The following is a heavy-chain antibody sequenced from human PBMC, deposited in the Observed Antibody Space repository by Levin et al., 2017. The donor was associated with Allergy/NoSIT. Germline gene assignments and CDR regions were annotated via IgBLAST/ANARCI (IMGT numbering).Heavy chain of an antibody. CDR3: ARDRIVVVAATPSSNWFDP. Sequence: GESLKISCAASGFTFSSYGMHWVRQAPGKGLEWVAVIWYDGSNKYYADSVKGRFTISRDNSKNTLYLQMNSLRAEDTAVYYFARDRIVVVAATPSSNWFDPWGPGTLVTVSS. J-gene: IGHJ5*02. D-gene: IGHD2-15*01. CDR1: GFTFSSYG. V-gene: IGHV3-33*01. CDR2: IWYDGSNK.